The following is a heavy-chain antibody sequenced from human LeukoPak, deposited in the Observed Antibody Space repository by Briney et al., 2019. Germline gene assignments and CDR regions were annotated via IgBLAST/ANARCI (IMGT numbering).Heavy chain of an antibody. CDR1: GFTFCIHY. V-gene: IGHV3/OR16-9*01. Sequence: GGSLRLSCATSGFTFCIHYMSWVRQSPGRGPKWISYISGNGGDIAYADSVKGRFTISRDNAKNSLHLQMNSLRFEDTAVYHCVRHSGRAGGQWGQGTLIAVSS. CDR2: ISGNGGDI. D-gene: IGHD3-10*01. J-gene: IGHJ4*02. CDR3: VRHSGRAGGQ.